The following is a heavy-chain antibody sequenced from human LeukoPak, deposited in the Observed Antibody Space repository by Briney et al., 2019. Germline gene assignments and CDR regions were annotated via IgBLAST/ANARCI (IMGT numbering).Heavy chain of an antibody. CDR2: TYYRSKWNN. D-gene: IGHD3-10*01. CDR3: ARARGYFDL. CDR1: GDSVSSNSAA. V-gene: IGHV6-1*01. J-gene: IGHJ2*01. Sequence: SQTLSLTCAISGDSVSSNSAAWSWIRQSPSRGLEWLGRTYYRSKWNNNYAISVKSRITINPDTSRNQFSLQLNSVTPEDTGVYYCARARGYFDLWGRGTLVTVSS.